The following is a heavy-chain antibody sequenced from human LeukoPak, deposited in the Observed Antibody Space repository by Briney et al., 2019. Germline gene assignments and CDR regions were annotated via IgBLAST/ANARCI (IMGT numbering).Heavy chain of an antibody. J-gene: IGHJ4*02. Sequence: SETLSLTCTVSGGSISSGGYYWSWIRQHPGKGLEWIGYIYYSGSTYYNPSLKCRVTISVDTSKNQFSLKLSSVTAADTAVYYCARGTGFYDSSGHYYWGYFDSWGQGTLVPVSS. D-gene: IGHD3-22*01. CDR3: ARGTGFYDSSGHYYWGYFDS. CDR1: GGSISSGGYY. CDR2: IYYSGST. V-gene: IGHV4-31*03.